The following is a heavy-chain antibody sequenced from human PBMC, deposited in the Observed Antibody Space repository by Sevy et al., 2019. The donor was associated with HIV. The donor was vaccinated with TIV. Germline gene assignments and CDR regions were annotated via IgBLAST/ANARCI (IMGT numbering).Heavy chain of an antibody. V-gene: IGHV3-30*18. Sequence: GGSLRLSCAASGFTFSSYGMHWVRQAPGKGLEWVAVISYDGSNKYYADSVKGRFTISRDNSKNTLYLQMNGLRAEDTAVYYCAKGFAPYSSSSVGWGAFDIWGQGTMVTVSS. CDR3: AKGFAPYSSSSVGWGAFDI. D-gene: IGHD6-6*01. CDR2: ISYDGSNK. CDR1: GFTFSSYG. J-gene: IGHJ3*02.